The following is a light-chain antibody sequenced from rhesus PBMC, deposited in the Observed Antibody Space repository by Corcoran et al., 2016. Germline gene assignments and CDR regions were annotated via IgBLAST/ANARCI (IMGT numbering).Light chain of an antibody. CDR3: QQFRELPWT. Sequence: DIQMTQSPSSLSASVGDKVTITCHASQGINSWLAWYQQKPGTAPKPLIYFASSLQSGVPSRFSGGGSGTDYTLTISSLHPEDVATYCCQQFRELPWTFVQGTKVEIK. J-gene: IGKJ1*01. CDR2: FAS. V-gene: IGKV1-19*01. CDR1: QGINSW.